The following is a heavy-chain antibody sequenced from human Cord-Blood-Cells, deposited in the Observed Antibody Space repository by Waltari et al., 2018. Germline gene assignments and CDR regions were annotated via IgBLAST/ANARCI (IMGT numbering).Heavy chain of an antibody. V-gene: IGHV1-24*01. D-gene: IGHD1-26*01. CDR3: ATDLYSGSYYAFDI. Sequence: QVQLVQSGAEVKKPGASVKVSCKVSGYTLTELSMHWVRQAPGKGLEWMGGLDPEEGEKIYAQKFQGRVTMTEDTSTDTAYMELSSLRSEDTAVYYCATDLYSGSYYAFDIWGQGTMVTVSS. CDR2: LDPEEGEK. CDR1: GYTLTELS. J-gene: IGHJ3*02.